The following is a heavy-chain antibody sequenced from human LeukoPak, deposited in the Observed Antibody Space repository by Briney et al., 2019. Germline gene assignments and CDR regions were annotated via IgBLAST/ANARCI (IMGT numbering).Heavy chain of an antibody. V-gene: IGHV3-30*02. CDR1: GFTFSSYG. J-gene: IGHJ5*01. CDR2: IRYDGSNK. Sequence: GGSLRLSCGASGFTFSSYGMQWVRQAPDKGLEWVAFIRYDGSNKDYADPVKGRFTISRDNSKNTLYLQMNSLRAEDTAVYYCAKVYEYGDNDWFDSWGQGTLVTVSS. D-gene: IGHD4-17*01. CDR3: AKVYEYGDNDWFDS.